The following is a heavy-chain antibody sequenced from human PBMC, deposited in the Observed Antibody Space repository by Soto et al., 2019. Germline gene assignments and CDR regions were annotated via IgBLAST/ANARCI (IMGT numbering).Heavy chain of an antibody. D-gene: IGHD2-2*01. CDR3: AKDLVVVPAAMFDY. J-gene: IGHJ4*02. CDR2: ISGSGGST. CDR1: GFTFSSYA. Sequence: PGGSLRLSCAASGFTFSSYAMSWVRQAPGKGLEWVPAISGSGGSTYYADSVKGRFTISRDNSKNTLYLQMNSLRAEDTAVYYCAKDLVVVPAAMFDYWGQGTLVTVSS. V-gene: IGHV3-23*01.